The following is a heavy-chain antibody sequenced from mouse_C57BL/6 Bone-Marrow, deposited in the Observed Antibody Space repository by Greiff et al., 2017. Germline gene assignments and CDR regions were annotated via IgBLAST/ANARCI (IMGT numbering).Heavy chain of an antibody. D-gene: IGHD2-4*01. V-gene: IGHV1-80*01. Sequence: VKLQESGAELVKPGASVKISCKASGYAFSSYWMNWVKQRPGKGLEWIGQIYPGDGDTNYNGKFKGKATLTADKSSSTAYMQLSSLTSEDSAVYFCARGDYYDCLYLDYWGQGTTLTVSS. CDR3: ARGDYYDCLYLDY. CDR2: IYPGDGDT. CDR1: GYAFSSYW. J-gene: IGHJ2*01.